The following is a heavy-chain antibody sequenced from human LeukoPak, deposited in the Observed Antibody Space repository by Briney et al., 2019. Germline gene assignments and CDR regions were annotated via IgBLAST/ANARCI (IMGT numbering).Heavy chain of an antibody. D-gene: IGHD2-2*02. CDR3: ARDWRYCSSTSCYRGYYYYYDMDV. Sequence: GGSLRLSCAASGFTFSSYGMHWVRQAPGKGLEWVAVIWYDGSNKYYADSVKGRFTISRDNSKNTLYLQMNSLRAEDTAVYYCARDWRYCSSTSCYRGYYYYYDMDVWGQGTTVTVSS. V-gene: IGHV3-30*19. J-gene: IGHJ6*02. CDR1: GFTFSSYG. CDR2: IWYDGSNK.